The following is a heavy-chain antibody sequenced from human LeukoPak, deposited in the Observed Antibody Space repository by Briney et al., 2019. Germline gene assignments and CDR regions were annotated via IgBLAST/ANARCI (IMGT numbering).Heavy chain of an antibody. CDR2: MNPNSGNT. CDR1: GYPFNTYD. Sequence: ASVKVSCKASGYPFNTYDINWVRQATGQGLEWMGWMNPNSGNTNCAQKFKGRVTMTRDTAMGTAYMELSSLTSEDTAMYYCASGKWVKREGVYYYYGITVWGQGTTVTVSS. V-gene: IGHV1-8*01. J-gene: IGHJ6*02. CDR3: ASGKWVKREGVYYYYGITV. D-gene: IGHD1-26*01.